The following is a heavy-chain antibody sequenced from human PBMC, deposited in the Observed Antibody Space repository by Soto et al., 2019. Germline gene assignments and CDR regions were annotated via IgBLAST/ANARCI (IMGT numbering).Heavy chain of an antibody. CDR2: IYHTGNT. J-gene: IGHJ5*02. V-gene: IGHV4-30-2*01. CDR3: ARFRGSAILDL. D-gene: IGHD2-2*02. CDR1: GGSISSGGYS. Sequence: KPSETLSLTCAVSGGSISSGGYSWSWIRQPPGKGLEWIGYIYHTGNTYYNPSLESRVTMSVDRSKNQLSLEVTSVTAADTAVYYCARFRGSAILDLWGQGSLVTVSS.